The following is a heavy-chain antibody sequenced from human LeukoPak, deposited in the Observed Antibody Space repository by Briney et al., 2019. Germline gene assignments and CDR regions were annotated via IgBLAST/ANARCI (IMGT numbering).Heavy chain of an antibody. V-gene: IGHV2-70*01. Sequence: SGPMLVNPTQILTLTCTFSGFSLSTSGMCVSWIRQPPGKALEWLALIDWDDDKYYSTSLKTRLTISKDTSKNQVVLTMTNMDPVDTATYYCARTRYNWKGGAFDIWGQGTMVTVSS. CDR3: ARTRYNWKGGAFDI. D-gene: IGHD1-1*01. J-gene: IGHJ3*02. CDR2: IDWDDDK. CDR1: GFSLSTSGMC.